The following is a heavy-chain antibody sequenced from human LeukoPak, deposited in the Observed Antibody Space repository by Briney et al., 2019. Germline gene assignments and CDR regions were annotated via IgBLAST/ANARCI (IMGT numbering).Heavy chain of an antibody. CDR2: ISSSSSYI. Sequence: GGSLRLSCAASGFTFSSYSMNWVRQAPGKGLEWVSSISSSSSYIYYADSVKGRFTISRDNAKNSLYLQMNSLRAEDTAVYYCARDPLVGATISYWGQGTLVTVSS. CDR3: ARDPLVGATISY. CDR1: GFTFSSYS. J-gene: IGHJ4*02. V-gene: IGHV3-21*01. D-gene: IGHD1-26*01.